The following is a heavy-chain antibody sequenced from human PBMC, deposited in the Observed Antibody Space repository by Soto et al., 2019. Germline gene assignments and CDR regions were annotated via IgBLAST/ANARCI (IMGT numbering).Heavy chain of an antibody. D-gene: IGHD6-19*01. CDR2: ISYDGSNK. Sequence: QPCGSLRLSCAASGFTFSSYAMHWVRQAPGKGLEWVAFISYDGSNKYYADSVKGRFTISRDNSKNTLYLQMNSLRAEDTAVYYCARDSWQWVVRTIFDYWGQGTLVTVSS. CDR3: ARDSWQWVVRTIFDY. J-gene: IGHJ4*02. V-gene: IGHV3-30-3*01. CDR1: GFTFSSYA.